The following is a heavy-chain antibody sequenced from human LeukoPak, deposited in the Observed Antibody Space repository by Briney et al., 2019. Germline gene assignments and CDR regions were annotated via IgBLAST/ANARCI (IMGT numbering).Heavy chain of an antibody. Sequence: GGSLRLSCAASGFTFSSFDMHWVRQPTGQGLDWVSTIGTASDTYYPGSVEGRFTLSRDNAKNSLYLQMNSLTAGDTAVYYCARGPPRGKYYYMDVWGKGTTVTVSS. CDR2: IGTASDT. CDR3: ARGPPRGKYYYMDV. D-gene: IGHD1-1*01. J-gene: IGHJ6*03. V-gene: IGHV3-13*01. CDR1: GFTFSSFD.